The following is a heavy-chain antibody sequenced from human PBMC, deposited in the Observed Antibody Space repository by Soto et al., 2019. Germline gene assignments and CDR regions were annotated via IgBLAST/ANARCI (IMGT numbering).Heavy chain of an antibody. CDR3: ARGVAADHFDY. Sequence: PGGSRRLSCAASGFTFSSYAMHWVRQAPGKGLEWVAVISYDGSNKYYADSVKGRFTISRDNSKNTLYLQMNSLRAEDTAVYYCARGVAADHFDYWGQGTLVTVSS. CDR2: ISYDGSNK. J-gene: IGHJ4*02. V-gene: IGHV3-30-3*01. CDR1: GFTFSSYA. D-gene: IGHD6-13*01.